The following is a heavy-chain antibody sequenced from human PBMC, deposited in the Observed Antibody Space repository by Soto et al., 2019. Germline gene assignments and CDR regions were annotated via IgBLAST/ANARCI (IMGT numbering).Heavy chain of an antibody. D-gene: IGHD6-6*01. Sequence: ASVKVSCKASGGTFSSYAISWVRQAPGQGLEWMGGIIPIFGTANYAQKFQGRVTITADESTSTAYMELSSLRSEDTAVYYCARALSVYSSSLEVKTRRNSYGMDVWGQGTTVTVSS. CDR3: ARALSVYSSSLEVKTRRNSYGMDV. CDR2: IIPIFGTA. V-gene: IGHV1-69*13. CDR1: GGTFSSYA. J-gene: IGHJ6*02.